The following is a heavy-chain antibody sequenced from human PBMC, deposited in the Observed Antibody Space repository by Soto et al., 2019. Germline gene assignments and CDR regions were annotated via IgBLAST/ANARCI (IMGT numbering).Heavy chain of an antibody. D-gene: IGHD6-13*01. CDR1: GYTFTSYD. CDR2: MNPNSGNT. J-gene: IGHJ5*02. V-gene: IGHV1-8*01. CDR3: ARERSAAGTGWFDP. Sequence: QVQLVQSGAEVKKPGASVKVSCKASGYTFTSYDINWVRQATGQGLEWMGWMNPNSGNTGYAQKLQGRVTRTRNTSISTAYMDLSSLRSEDTAVYYCARERSAAGTGWFDPWGQGTLVTVSS.